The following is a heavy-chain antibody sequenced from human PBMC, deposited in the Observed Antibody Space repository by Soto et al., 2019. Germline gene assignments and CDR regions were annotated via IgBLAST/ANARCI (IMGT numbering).Heavy chain of an antibody. CDR2: INAANGNT. CDR1: GYSVTSYT. V-gene: IGHV1-3*01. Sequence: GASVKVSCKASGYSVTSYTMHWVRQATGQRLEWMGWINAANGNTKYSQTFQGRVTVTRSTSASIAYMELGSLTSDDTAVYYCVSSGRVVAGMDVWGQGTTVTVS. CDR3: VSSGRVVAGMDV. J-gene: IGHJ6*02. D-gene: IGHD3-22*01.